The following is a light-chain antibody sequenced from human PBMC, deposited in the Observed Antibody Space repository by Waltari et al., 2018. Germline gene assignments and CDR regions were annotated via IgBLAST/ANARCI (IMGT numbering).Light chain of an antibody. CDR3: QQRSNWPPWT. CDR2: DAS. Sequence: PGERATLSCTASQSVSSYLAWYQQKPGQNPRLLIYDASNRAPGIPPRFSGSGSGTDFTLTISSLEPEDFAVYYCQQRSNWPPWTFGQGTKVEIK. CDR1: QSVSSY. V-gene: IGKV3-11*01. J-gene: IGKJ1*01.